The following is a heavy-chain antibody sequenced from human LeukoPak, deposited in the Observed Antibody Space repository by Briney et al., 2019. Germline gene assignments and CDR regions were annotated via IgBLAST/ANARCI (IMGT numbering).Heavy chain of an antibody. CDR1: GFSFSSYA. CDR3: AKDDILTGYWYFDL. Sequence: PGGSLRLSCAASGFSFSSYAMGWVRQAPGKGPEWVSAISGSGGSTYYADSVKGRFTISRDNSKNTLYLQMNSLRAEDTAVYYCAKDDILTGYWYFDLWGRGTLVTVSS. CDR2: ISGSGGST. J-gene: IGHJ2*01. D-gene: IGHD3-9*01. V-gene: IGHV3-23*01.